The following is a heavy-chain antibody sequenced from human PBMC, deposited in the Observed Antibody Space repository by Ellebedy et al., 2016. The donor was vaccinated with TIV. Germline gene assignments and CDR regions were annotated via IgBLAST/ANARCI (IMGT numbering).Heavy chain of an antibody. Sequence: GESLKISCAASGFTFNSYAMSWVRQAPGKGLEWVSAISGSGGNTYYADSVKGRFTISRDNSKNTLYLQMNSLRAEDTAVYYCARHCSGGSCSHHAFDIWGQGTMVTVSS. J-gene: IGHJ3*02. CDR3: ARHCSGGSCSHHAFDI. CDR2: ISGSGGNT. V-gene: IGHV3-23*01. CDR1: GFTFNSYA. D-gene: IGHD2-15*01.